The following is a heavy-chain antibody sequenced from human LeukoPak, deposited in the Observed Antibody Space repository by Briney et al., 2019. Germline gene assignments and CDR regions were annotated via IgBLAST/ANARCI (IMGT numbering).Heavy chain of an antibody. J-gene: IGHJ5*01. CDR1: GFTFNSYT. CDR3: TRTLPGYNYDDS. Sequence: PGGSLRLSCAASGFTFNSYTMNWVRQAPGKGLEWVSSISSSSSYIYYADSVKGRFTISRDNAENSLSLQMNSLRIDDTAVYYCTRTLPGYNYDDSWGQGTLVTVSS. CDR2: ISSSSSYI. D-gene: IGHD5-18*01. V-gene: IGHV3-21*01.